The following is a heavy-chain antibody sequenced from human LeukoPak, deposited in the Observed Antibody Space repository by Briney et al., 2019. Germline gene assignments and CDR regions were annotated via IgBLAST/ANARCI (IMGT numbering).Heavy chain of an antibody. V-gene: IGHV3-74*01. J-gene: IGHJ6*04. Sequence: PGGSLRLSCAGSGFTFRSYWMHWVRQDPGKGLVWVARINGDGSSISYADSVKGRFTISRDNAKNSLYLQMNSLRAEDTAVYYCAELGITMIGGVWGKGTTVTISS. CDR2: INGDGSSI. CDR1: GFTFRSYW. CDR3: AELGITMIGGV. D-gene: IGHD3-10*02.